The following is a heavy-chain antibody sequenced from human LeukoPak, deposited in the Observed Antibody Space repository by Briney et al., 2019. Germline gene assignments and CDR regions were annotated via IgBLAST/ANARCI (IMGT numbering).Heavy chain of an antibody. J-gene: IGHJ4*02. CDR3: ARQWPLRGVGI. V-gene: IGHV3-48*03. Sequence: GGSLRLSCAASGFTFSSYEMNWVRQAPGKGLEWVSYISSSGSTIYYADSVRGRFTISRDNAKNSLYLQMNSLRAEDTAVYYCARQWPLRGVGIWGQGTLVTVSS. CDR2: ISSSGSTI. D-gene: IGHD3-10*01. CDR1: GFTFSSYE.